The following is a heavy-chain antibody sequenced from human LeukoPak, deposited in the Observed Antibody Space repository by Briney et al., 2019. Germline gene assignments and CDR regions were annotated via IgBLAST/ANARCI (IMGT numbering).Heavy chain of an antibody. CDR3: RWLDY. J-gene: IGHJ4*02. CDR1: GFTFSNYW. CDR2: IKENGSEK. V-gene: IGHV3-7*01. Sequence: GGSLRLSCAASGFTFSNYWMSWVRQAPGKGLEWVANIKENGSEKYYVDSVKGRFTISRDNAKNSLFLQMNSLRAEDTAVYSSRWLDYWGQGTLVTVSS. D-gene: IGHD6-13*01.